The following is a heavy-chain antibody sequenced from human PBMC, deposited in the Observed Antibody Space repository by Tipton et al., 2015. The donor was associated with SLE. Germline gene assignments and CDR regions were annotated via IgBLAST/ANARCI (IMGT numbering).Heavy chain of an antibody. V-gene: IGHV4-39*07. J-gene: IGHJ4*02. CDR3: SRMDGLQSGAHDY. Sequence: TLSLTCTVSGGSISSSSYYWGWIRQPPGKGLEWIGSIYYSGSTYYNPSLKSRVTISVDTSKNQFSLKLSSVTAADTAVYYCSRMDGLQSGAHDYWGQGILVTVSS. CDR2: IYYSGST. CDR1: GGSISSSSYY. D-gene: IGHD3-10*01.